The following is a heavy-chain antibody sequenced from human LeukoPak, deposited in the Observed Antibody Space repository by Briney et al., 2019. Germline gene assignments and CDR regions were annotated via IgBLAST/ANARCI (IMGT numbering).Heavy chain of an antibody. CDR2: ISAYNGNT. D-gene: IGHD2-8*01. Sequence: ASVKVSCKASGHAFTSYGISWVRQAPGQGLEWMGWISAYNGNTNYAQKLQGRVTMTTDTSTSTAYMELRSMRSDDTAVYYCARAPVVYSRIVLMVYAMMDVWGKGTTVTVSS. V-gene: IGHV1-18*01. CDR1: GHAFTSYG. J-gene: IGHJ6*04. CDR3: ARAPVVYSRIVLMVYAMMDV.